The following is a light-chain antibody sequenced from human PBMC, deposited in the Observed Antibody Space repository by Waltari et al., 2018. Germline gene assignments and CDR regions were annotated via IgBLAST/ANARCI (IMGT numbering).Light chain of an antibody. Sequence: QPALTQPASVSGSPGQSVTTFCTGTSNDVGGYNSVSWYQQHPGQAPRVLIYDVSDRPSGVSDRFSGSKSGNTASLTVSGLQAEDEADYYCSSQSSNNVVLFGGGTKLTVL. CDR2: DVS. CDR3: SSQSSNNVVL. CDR1: SNDVGGYNS. J-gene: IGLJ2*01. V-gene: IGLV2-14*01.